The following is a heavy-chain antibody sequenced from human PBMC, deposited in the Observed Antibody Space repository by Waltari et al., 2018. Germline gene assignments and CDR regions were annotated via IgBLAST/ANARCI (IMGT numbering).Heavy chain of an antibody. J-gene: IGHJ6*03. Sequence: EVQLVESGGGLVQPGGSLRLSCAASGFTFSSYAMRWVRQAPGKGLEWVSAISGSGGSTYYADSVKGRFTISRDNSKNTLYLQMNSLRAEDTAVYYCAKGEGLQYWPYYYYMDVWGKGTTVTVSS. D-gene: IGHD4-4*01. V-gene: IGHV3-23*04. CDR2: ISGSGGST. CDR1: GFTFSSYA. CDR3: AKGEGLQYWPYYYYMDV.